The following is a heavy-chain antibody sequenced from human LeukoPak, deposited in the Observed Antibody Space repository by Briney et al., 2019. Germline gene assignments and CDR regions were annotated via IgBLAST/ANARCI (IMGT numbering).Heavy chain of an antibody. CDR3: ASALDY. CDR2: IYYSGST. V-gene: IGHV4-39*07. Sequence: SETLSLTCTVSGGSISSSSYYWGWIRQPPGKGLEWIGSIYYSGSTYYNPSLKSRVTISVDTSNNQFSLKLSTVTAEDTAVYYCASALDYWGQGTLVTVSS. CDR1: GGSISSSSYY. J-gene: IGHJ4*02.